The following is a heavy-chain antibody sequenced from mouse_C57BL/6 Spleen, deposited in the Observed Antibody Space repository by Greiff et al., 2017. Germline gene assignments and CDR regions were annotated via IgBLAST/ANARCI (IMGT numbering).Heavy chain of an antibody. D-gene: IGHD1-1*01. V-gene: IGHV1-69*01. CDR1: GYTFTSYW. Sequence: VQLQQPGAELVMPGASVKLSCKASGYTFTSYWMHWVKQRPGQGLEWIGEIDPSDSYTNYNQKFKGKSTLTVDKSSSTAYMQLSSLTSEDSAVYYCACYYYGSSRYYFDYWGQGTTLTVSS. CDR3: ACYYYGSSRYYFDY. CDR2: IDPSDSYT. J-gene: IGHJ2*01.